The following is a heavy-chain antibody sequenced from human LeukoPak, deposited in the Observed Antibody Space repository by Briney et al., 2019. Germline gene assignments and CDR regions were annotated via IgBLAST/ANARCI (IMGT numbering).Heavy chain of an antibody. CDR2: IWYDGSNK. CDR1: GFTFSSYG. V-gene: IGHV3-30*02. Sequence: GGSLRLSCAASGFTFSSYGMHWVRQAPGKGLEWVAVIWYDGSNKYYADSVKGRFTISRDNSKNTLYLQMNSLRAEDTAVYYCAKDRGRIGNDAFDIWGQGTMVTVSS. CDR3: AKDRGRIGNDAFDI. J-gene: IGHJ3*02. D-gene: IGHD2-15*01.